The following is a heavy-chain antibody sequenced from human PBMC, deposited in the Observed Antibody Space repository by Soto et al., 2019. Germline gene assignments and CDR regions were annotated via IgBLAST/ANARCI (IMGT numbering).Heavy chain of an antibody. V-gene: IGHV1-18*01. Sequence: ASVKVSCKASGYTFTSYGISWVRQAPGQGLEWMGWISAYNGNTNYAQKLQGRVTMTTDTSTSTAYMELRSLRSDDTAVYYCARDRRSVVPAARNWFDPWGQGTLVTVSS. CDR1: GYTFTSYG. J-gene: IGHJ5*02. CDR2: ISAYNGNT. D-gene: IGHD2-2*01. CDR3: ARDRRSVVPAARNWFDP.